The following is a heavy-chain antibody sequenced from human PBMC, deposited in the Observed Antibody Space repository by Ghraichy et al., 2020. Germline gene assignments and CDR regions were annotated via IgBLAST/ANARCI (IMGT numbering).Heavy chain of an antibody. D-gene: IGHD6-13*01. CDR1: GGSISSYY. CDR3: ARDLFQAAAGPPVGMDV. J-gene: IGHJ6*02. CDR2: IYTSGST. V-gene: IGHV4-4*07. Sequence: SETLSLTCTVSGGSISSYYWSWIRQPAGKGLEWIGRIYTSGSTNYNPSLKSRVTMSVDTSKNQFSLKLSSVTAADTAVYYCARDLFQAAAGPPVGMDVWGQGTTVTVSS.